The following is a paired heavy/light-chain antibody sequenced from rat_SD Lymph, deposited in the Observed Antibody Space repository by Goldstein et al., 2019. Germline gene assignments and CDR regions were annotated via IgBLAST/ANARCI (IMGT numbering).Heavy chain of an antibody. V-gene: IGHV2-70*01. CDR1: GFSLTSYG. CDR3: ARAITLYWYFDF. Sequence: QVQLKESGPGLVQPSETLSLTCTVSGFSLTSYGVNWVRQPPGKGLEWMGTIWNDGSTDYNSALKSRLSISRDTSKSQVFLKMNSLQTEDTAIYLCARAITLYWYFDFWGPGTMVTVSS. D-gene: IGHD1-4*01. J-gene: IGHJ1*01. CDR2: IWNDGST.
Light chain of an antibody. CDR3: LQYKQYPWT. J-gene: IGKJ1*01. CDR2: YAT. CDR1: QDIGNN. Sequence: DIQMTQSPSSMSASLGDRVTITCQASQDIGNNLIWFQQKPGKSPRPMIYYATNLANGVPSRFSGSRSGSDYSLTISSLESEDMADYHCLQYKQYPWTFGGGTKLELK. V-gene: IGKV14S1*01.